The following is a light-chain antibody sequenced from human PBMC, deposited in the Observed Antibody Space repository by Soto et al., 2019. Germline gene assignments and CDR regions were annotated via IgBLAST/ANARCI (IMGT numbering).Light chain of an antibody. CDR3: CSYAGNNIVI. Sequence: ALTQPPSVSGSPGQSVSISCTGTSSDVGNYNYVSWYQQHPGKAPKLMIFDVSRRPSGVPDRFSGSKSANTASLTISGLQAEDEADYYCCSYAGNNIVIFGGGTKVTVL. CDR2: DVS. J-gene: IGLJ2*01. V-gene: IGLV2-11*01. CDR1: SSDVGNYNY.